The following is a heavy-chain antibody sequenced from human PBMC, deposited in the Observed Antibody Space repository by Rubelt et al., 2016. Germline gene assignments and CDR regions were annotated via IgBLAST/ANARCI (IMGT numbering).Heavy chain of an antibody. V-gene: IGHV3-23*01. CDR2: TSSTGGST. CDR1: GFTFSSSA. J-gene: IGHJ4*02. CDR3: ARDRNYYDSSGFSNFDY. D-gene: IGHD3-22*01. Sequence: EVQLLESGGDLVQPGGSLRLSCAASGFTFSSSAMSWVRQAPGKGLEWVSGTSSTGGSTSYADSVKGRFTISRDNSKNTLYLQINSLRAEDTAVYYCARDRNYYDSSGFSNFDYWGQGTLVTVSS.